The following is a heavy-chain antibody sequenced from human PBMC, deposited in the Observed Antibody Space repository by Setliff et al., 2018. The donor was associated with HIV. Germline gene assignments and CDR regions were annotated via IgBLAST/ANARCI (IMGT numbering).Heavy chain of an antibody. CDR1: GFTFSSYA. J-gene: IGHJ4*02. D-gene: IGHD6-19*01. V-gene: IGHV3-23*01. CDR2: ISRSGSDT. Sequence: PGGSLRLSCAASGFTFSSYAMTWVRQAPGKGLEWVSSISRSGSDTFYSDSVKGRFTISRDNSKNTVYLQMNSLRAEDTAVYYCAKDPWLVPAYYFDYWGQGTLVTVSS. CDR3: AKDPWLVPAYYFDY.